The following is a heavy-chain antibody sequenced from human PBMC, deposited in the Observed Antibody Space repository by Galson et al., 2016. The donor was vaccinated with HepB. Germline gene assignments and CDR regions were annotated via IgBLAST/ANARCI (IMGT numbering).Heavy chain of an antibody. CDR2: IIPIFGTA. CDR3: ARRGGGEYDILTGYYPGFDY. CDR1: GGTFSNYA. V-gene: IGHV1-69*13. J-gene: IGHJ4*02. Sequence: SVKVSCKASGGTFSNYAFTWVRQAPGQGLEWMGGIIPIFGTALHAQKFQGRVTITADESTRTAYMELSSLRSADTAVYHCARRGGGEYDILTGYYPGFDYWGQGTLVTVSS. D-gene: IGHD3-9*01.